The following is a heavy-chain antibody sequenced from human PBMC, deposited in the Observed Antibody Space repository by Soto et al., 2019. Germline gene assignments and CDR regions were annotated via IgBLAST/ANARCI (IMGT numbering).Heavy chain of an antibody. CDR3: AKDQDLYYSNSIWGLDV. D-gene: IGHD6-6*01. Sequence: QVQLVESGGGMVQPGRPLRLSCEGSGFEFRKYGIHWVRQAPGKGLEWVAVIAYDSSVKYYADSVKGRFTVSRDNSKNTVHLQMNSLRADVTAVYYCAKDQDLYYSNSIWGLDVWGQGTTVTVSS. V-gene: IGHV3-30*18. CDR1: GFEFRKYG. J-gene: IGHJ6*02. CDR2: IAYDSSVK.